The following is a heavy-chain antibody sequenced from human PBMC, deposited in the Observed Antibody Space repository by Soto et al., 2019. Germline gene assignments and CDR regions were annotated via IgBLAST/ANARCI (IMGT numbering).Heavy chain of an antibody. CDR1: GFTFSSYW. CDR2: IKQDGSEK. V-gene: IGHV3-7*01. J-gene: IGHJ3*02. CDR3: ARESGTRLDAFDI. Sequence: GESLKISCAASGFTFSSYWMSWVRQAPGKGLEWVANIKQDGSEKYYVDSVKGRFTISRDNAKNSLYLQMNSLRAEDTAVYYCARESGTRLDAFDIWGQGTMVTVSS. D-gene: IGHD1-1*01.